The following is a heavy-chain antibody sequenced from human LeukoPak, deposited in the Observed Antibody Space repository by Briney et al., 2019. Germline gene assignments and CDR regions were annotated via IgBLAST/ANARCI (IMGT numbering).Heavy chain of an antibody. CDR3: ARGSGSGDGYNYSDY. J-gene: IGHJ4*02. Sequence: GGSLRLSCAASGFTFSSYNMNWARQAPGKGLEWVSSITPSSSFIYYAHSVKGRFTISRDYAKNSLYLQMNSLRAEDTAVYYCARGSGSGDGYNYSDYWGQGTLVTVSS. V-gene: IGHV3-21*01. CDR1: GFTFSSYN. D-gene: IGHD5-24*01. CDR2: ITPSSSFI.